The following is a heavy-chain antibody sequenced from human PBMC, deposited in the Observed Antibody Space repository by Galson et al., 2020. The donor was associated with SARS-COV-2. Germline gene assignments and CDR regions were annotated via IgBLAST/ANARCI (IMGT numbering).Heavy chain of an antibody. Sequence: SETLSLTCAVDGGTFRDFYWSWVRQSPGKGLEWIGEVNPGGSSAYNPSHKSRVTISADTSMRQLTLKLRSVTAADTATYYCAKERRGESTARTITDDAFDVWGQGTLVIVSA. J-gene: IGHJ3*01. CDR2: VNPGGSS. V-gene: IGHV4-34*01. CDR3: AKERRGESTARTITDDAFDV. D-gene: IGHD3-10*01. CDR1: GGTFRDFY.